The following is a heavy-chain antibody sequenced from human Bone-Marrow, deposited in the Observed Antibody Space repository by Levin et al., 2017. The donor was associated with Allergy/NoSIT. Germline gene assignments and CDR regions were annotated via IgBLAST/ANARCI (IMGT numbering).Heavy chain of an antibody. J-gene: IGHJ3*02. Sequence: SETLSLTCTISGVSVSDYYWSWIRQPPGKGLEWIGYISYTGSTNFNPSLKSRVSISVDTSKNQLSLNLNSVTAADTALYFCARDLIPVDFAFDIWGPGTMLTVSS. D-gene: IGHD3-3*01. V-gene: IGHV4-59*02. CDR2: ISYTGST. CDR3: ARDLIPVDFAFDI. CDR1: GVSVSDYY.